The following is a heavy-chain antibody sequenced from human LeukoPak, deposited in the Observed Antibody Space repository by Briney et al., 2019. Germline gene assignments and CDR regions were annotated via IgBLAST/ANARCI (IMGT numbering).Heavy chain of an antibody. Sequence: SETLSLTCTVSGGSITSGSDYWGWIRQPPGKGLEWIGSFHFSGSTYYNPSLKSRVTRSVDTSKNQFSLNLSSVTAADTAVYYCARHFHGAAAGTLAGWFDPWGQGTLVTVSS. J-gene: IGHJ5*02. CDR2: FHFSGST. CDR1: GGSITSGSDY. V-gene: IGHV4-39*01. D-gene: IGHD6-13*01. CDR3: ARHFHGAAAGTLAGWFDP.